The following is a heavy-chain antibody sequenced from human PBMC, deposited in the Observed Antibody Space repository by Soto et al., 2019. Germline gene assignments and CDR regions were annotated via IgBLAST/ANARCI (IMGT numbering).Heavy chain of an antibody. J-gene: IGHJ3*02. CDR1: GFIVSSNY. D-gene: IGHD3-10*01. CDR2: IRSEAFGGTT. CDR3: TRDPQSLWFGNSQNDAFDI. Sequence: GGSLRLSCAASGFIVSSNYMSWVRQAPGKGLEWVGFIRSEAFGGTTEYAASVKGRFTISRDDSKSIAYLQMNSLKTEDTAVYYCTRDPQSLWFGNSQNDAFDIWGQGTMVTVSS. V-gene: IGHV3-49*04.